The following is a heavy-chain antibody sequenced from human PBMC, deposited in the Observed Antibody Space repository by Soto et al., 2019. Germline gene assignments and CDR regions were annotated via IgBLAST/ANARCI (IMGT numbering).Heavy chain of an antibody. CDR3: ARGIAVAGIVYVY. J-gene: IGHJ4*02. Sequence: GGSLRLSCAASGFTFSSYWMHWVRQAPGKGLVWVSRINSDGSSTSYADSVKGRFTISRDNAKNTLYLQMNSLRAEDTAVYYCARGIAVAGIVYVYWGQGTLVTVSS. D-gene: IGHD6-19*01. CDR1: GFTFSSYW. V-gene: IGHV3-74*01. CDR2: INSDGSST.